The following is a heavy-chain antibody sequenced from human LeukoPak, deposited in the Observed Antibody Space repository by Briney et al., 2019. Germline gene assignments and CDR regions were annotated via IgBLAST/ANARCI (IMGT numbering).Heavy chain of an antibody. CDR3: AGSLSSDYYYMDV. V-gene: IGHV3-48*03. CDR2: ISSSGSII. CDR1: GFRFSSYE. J-gene: IGHJ6*03. Sequence: GGSLRLSCAASGFRFSSYEMNWVRQAPGKGLEWVSHISSSGSIIFYADSVKGRFTISRDNAKNSLYLQMNSLRAEDTSVYYCAGSLSSDYYYMDVGGKGTTVTVSS.